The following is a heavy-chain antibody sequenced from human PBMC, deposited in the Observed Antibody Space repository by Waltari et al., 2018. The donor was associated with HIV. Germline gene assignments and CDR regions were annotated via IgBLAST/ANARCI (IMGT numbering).Heavy chain of an antibody. V-gene: IGHV4-38-2*01. Sequence: QVQLQESGPGLVKPSETLSLTCAVSGYSLSRGYNWGWIRQPPGEGLEWIGSTSYSEGTYYNPSLRSRVTISLDTSKNQFSLNLNSVTAADTAVYFCARRRAQGDFDYWGQGTLVTVSS. D-gene: IGHD1-26*01. CDR1: GYSLSRGYN. CDR3: ARRRAQGDFDY. CDR2: TSYSEGT. J-gene: IGHJ4*02.